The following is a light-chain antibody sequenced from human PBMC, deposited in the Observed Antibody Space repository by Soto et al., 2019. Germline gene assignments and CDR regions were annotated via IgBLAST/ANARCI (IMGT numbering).Light chain of an antibody. CDR2: DVT. CDR1: SSDVGGYKY. J-gene: IGLJ2*01. CDR3: SSYTSTSTLVL. Sequence: QSVLTQPASVSGSPGQSITISCTGASSDVGGYKYVSWYQHHPGKAPKLLIYDVTIRPSGVSDRFSGSKSGNTASLTISGLQAEDEATYYCSSYTSTSTLVLFGGVTKLTVL. V-gene: IGLV2-14*03.